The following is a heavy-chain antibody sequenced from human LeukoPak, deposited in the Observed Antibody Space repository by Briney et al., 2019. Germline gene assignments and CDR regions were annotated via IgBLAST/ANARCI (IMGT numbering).Heavy chain of an antibody. CDR1: GGSFSGYY. CDR3: ARALVEMATIGGYYFDY. J-gene: IGHJ4*02. D-gene: IGHD5-12*01. Sequence: ASETLSLTCAVYGGSFSGYYWSWIRQPPGKGLEWIGEINHSGSTNYNPSLKSRVTISVDTSKDQFSLKLSSVTAADTAVYYCARALVEMATIGGYYFDYWGQGTLVTVSS. V-gene: IGHV4-34*09. CDR2: INHSGST.